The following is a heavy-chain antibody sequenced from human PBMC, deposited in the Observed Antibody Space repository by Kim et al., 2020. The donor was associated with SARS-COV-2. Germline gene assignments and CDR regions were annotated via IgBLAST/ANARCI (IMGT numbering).Heavy chain of an antibody. V-gene: IGHV3-66*04. J-gene: IGHJ6*02. D-gene: IGHD6-13*01. Sequence: VKGRFTISRDNSKNTLYLQMNSLRAEDTAVYYCAKRIAAAGKYYYYGMDVWGQGTTVTVSS. CDR3: AKRIAAAGKYYYYGMDV.